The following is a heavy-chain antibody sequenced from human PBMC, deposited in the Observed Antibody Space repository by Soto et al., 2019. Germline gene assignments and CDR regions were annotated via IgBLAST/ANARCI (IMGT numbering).Heavy chain of an antibody. D-gene: IGHD5-18*01. V-gene: IGHV4-59*01. CDR1: GGSISSYY. J-gene: IGHJ4*02. CDR2: IYYSGST. CDR3: ARGLIQPCPLDY. Sequence: QVQLQESGPGLVKPSETLSLTCTVSGGSISSYYWSWIRQPPGKGLEWIGYIYYSGSTNYNPSLKSRVTISVDTSKNQFSLKLSSVTAADTAVYYCARGLIQPCPLDYWGQGTLVTVSS.